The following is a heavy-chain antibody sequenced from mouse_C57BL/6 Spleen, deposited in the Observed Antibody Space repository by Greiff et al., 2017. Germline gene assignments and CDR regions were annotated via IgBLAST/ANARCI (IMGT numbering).Heavy chain of an antibody. V-gene: IGHV7-3*01. CDR3: AGYDSSSLYAMDY. D-gene: IGHD1-1*01. Sequence: EVKVVESGGGLVQPGGSLSLSCAASGFTFTDYYMSWVRQPPGKALEWLGFIRNKANGYITEYSASVTGRFTISRDNSQNILYLRKNDLIAEDSSTYYCAGYDSSSLYAMDYWGQGTSVTVSS. CDR2: IRNKANGYIT. CDR1: GFTFTDYY. J-gene: IGHJ4*01.